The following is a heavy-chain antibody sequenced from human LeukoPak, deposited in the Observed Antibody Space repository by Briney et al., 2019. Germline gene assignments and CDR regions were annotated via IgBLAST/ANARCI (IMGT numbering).Heavy chain of an antibody. V-gene: IGHV3-48*03. CDR2: ISSSGSTI. CDR1: GFTFSSYE. J-gene: IGHJ6*03. Sequence: GGSLRLSCAASGFTFSSYEMNWVRQAPGKGLEWVSYISSSGSTIYYADSVKGRFTISRDNAKNSLYLQMNSLRAEDTAVYYCARMLQYSSVYMGVWGKGTTVTVAS. CDR3: ARMLQYSSVYMGV. D-gene: IGHD6-19*01.